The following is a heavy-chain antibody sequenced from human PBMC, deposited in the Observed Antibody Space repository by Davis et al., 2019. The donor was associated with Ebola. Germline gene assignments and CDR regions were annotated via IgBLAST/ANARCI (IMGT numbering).Heavy chain of an antibody. J-gene: IGHJ6*02. D-gene: IGHD6-13*01. Sequence: PGGSLRLSCAASGFTFSSYAMHWVRQAPGKGLEWVAVISYDGSNKYYADSVKGRFTISRDNSKNTLYLQMNSLRAEDTAVYYCAKFQQQLVLGYYYYGMDVWGQGTTVTVSS. CDR1: GFTFSSYA. CDR2: ISYDGSNK. CDR3: AKFQQQLVLGYYYYGMDV. V-gene: IGHV3-30-3*02.